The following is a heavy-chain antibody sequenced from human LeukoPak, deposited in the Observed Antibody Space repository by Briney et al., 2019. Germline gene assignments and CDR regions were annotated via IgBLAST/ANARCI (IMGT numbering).Heavy chain of an antibody. CDR1: GDSVFSNSVA. V-gene: IGHV6-1*01. J-gene: IGHJ5*02. CDR3: ASNSTVTIS. CDR2: TFYRSKWYN. D-gene: IGHD4-11*01. Sequence: SQTLSLTCAISGDSVFSNSVAWNWIRQSPSRGLEWLGRTFYRSKWYNDYAVSVKSRITINPDTSKNQFSLQLNSVTPEDTAVYYCASNSTVTISWGQGTLVTVSS.